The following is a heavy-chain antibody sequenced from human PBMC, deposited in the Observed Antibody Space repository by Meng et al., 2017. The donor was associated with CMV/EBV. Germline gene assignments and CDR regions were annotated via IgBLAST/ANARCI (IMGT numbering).Heavy chain of an antibody. Sequence: EVQLVESGGXLVKPGXSLRLSCAASGFTFSSYSMNWVRQAPGKGLEWVSSISSSSSYIYYADSVKGRFTISRDNAKNSLYLQMDSLRAEDTAVYYCARVYDSSGYYYYFDYWGQGTLVTVSS. D-gene: IGHD3-22*01. V-gene: IGHV3-21*01. J-gene: IGHJ4*02. CDR1: GFTFSSYS. CDR3: ARVYDSSGYYYYFDY. CDR2: ISSSSSYI.